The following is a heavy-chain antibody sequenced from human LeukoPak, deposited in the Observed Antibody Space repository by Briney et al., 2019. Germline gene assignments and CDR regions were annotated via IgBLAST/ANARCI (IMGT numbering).Heavy chain of an antibody. J-gene: IGHJ4*02. V-gene: IGHV1-8*01. D-gene: IGHD3-22*01. CDR3: ARDSYYDSSAIDY. CDR2: MNPNSGNT. CDR1: GYTFTSYD. Sequence: ASVKVSCKASGYTFTSYDINWVRQATGQGLEWMGWMNPNSGNTGYAQKFQGRVTMTRNTSISTAYMELSSLRSDDTAVYYCARDSYYDSSAIDYWGQGTLVTVSS.